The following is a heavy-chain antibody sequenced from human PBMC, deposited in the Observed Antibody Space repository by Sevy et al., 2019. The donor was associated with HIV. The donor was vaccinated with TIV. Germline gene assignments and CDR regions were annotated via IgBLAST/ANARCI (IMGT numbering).Heavy chain of an antibody. D-gene: IGHD6-13*01. CDR3: ARYLAAAAFDY. V-gene: IGHV4-59*01. J-gene: IGHJ4*02. Sequence: SENLSLTCTVSGGSISSYYWSWIRQPPGKGLEWIGYIYYSGSTNYNPSLKSRVTISVDTSKNQCSLKLSSVTAAVTAVYYRARYLAAAAFDYWGQGTLVTVSS. CDR2: IYYSGST. CDR1: GGSISSYY.